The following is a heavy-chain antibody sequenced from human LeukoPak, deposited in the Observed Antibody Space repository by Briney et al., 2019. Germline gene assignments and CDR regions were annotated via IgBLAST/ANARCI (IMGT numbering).Heavy chain of an antibody. Sequence: GGSLRLSCAASGFNFNNYAMSWVRQAPGKGLEWVSTISVTGGDTEYAHSVRGRFTISRDNAKNSLYLQMNSLRDEDTAVYYCARDEDAFGGQGTLVTVSS. CDR1: GFNFNNYA. CDR2: ISVTGGDT. J-gene: IGHJ4*02. V-gene: IGHV3-23*01. CDR3: ARDEDAF.